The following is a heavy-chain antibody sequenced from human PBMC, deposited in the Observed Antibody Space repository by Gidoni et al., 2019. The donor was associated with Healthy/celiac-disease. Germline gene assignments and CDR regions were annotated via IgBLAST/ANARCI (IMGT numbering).Heavy chain of an antibody. J-gene: IGHJ6*02. V-gene: IGHV3-7*01. CDR2: IKKDGSEK. CDR1: GFTFSSYW. Sequence: EVQLVESGGGLVQPGGSLRLSCAASGFTFSSYWMSWVRQAPGKGLEWVANIKKDGSEKYYVDSVKGRFTISRDNAKNSLYLQMNSLRAEDTAVYYCARDTSGHYGSGTPDYYYYGMDVWGQGTTVTVSS. CDR3: ARDTSGHYGSGTPDYYYYGMDV. D-gene: IGHD3-10*01.